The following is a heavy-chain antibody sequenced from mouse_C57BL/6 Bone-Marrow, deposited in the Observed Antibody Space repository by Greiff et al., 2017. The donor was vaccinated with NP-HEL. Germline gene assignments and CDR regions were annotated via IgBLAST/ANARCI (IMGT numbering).Heavy chain of an antibody. D-gene: IGHD1-1*01. CDR2: IDPETGGT. CDR3: TISSITTVVATNFDY. Sequence: QVHVKQSGAELVRPGASVTLSCKASGYTFTDYEMHWVKQTPVHGLEWIGAIDPETGGTAYNQKFKGKAILTADKSSSTAYMELRSLTSEDSAVYYCTISSITTVVATNFDYWGQGTTLTVSS. CDR1: GYTFTDYE. V-gene: IGHV1-15*01. J-gene: IGHJ2*01.